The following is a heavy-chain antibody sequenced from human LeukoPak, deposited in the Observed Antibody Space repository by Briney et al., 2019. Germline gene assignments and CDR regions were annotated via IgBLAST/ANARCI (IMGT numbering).Heavy chain of an antibody. CDR1: GFTFSSYA. J-gene: IGHJ5*02. CDR3: ATDSIRYFNWFDP. Sequence: GGSLRLSCAASGFTFSSYAMSWVRQAPGKGLEWVSAISGSGGSTYYADSVKGRSTISRDNSKNTLYLQMNSLRSEDTAVYFCATDSIRYFNWFDPWGQGTLVTVSS. V-gene: IGHV3-23*01. D-gene: IGHD3-9*01. CDR2: ISGSGGST.